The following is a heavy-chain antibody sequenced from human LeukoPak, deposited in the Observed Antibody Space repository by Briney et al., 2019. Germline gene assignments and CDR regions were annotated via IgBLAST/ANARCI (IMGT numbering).Heavy chain of an antibody. V-gene: IGHV3-48*03. CDR1: GFTFSRYE. CDR2: ISGSGRTT. J-gene: IGHJ4*02. D-gene: IGHD3-10*01. CDR3: AKNYGSGSYYNFDY. Sequence: PGGSLRLSCAASGFTFSRYEMNWVRQAPGKGLEWLSYISGSGRTTFYGDSVKGRFTISRDNSKNTLYLQMSSLRAEDTAVYYCAKNYGSGSYYNFDYWGQGTLVTVSS.